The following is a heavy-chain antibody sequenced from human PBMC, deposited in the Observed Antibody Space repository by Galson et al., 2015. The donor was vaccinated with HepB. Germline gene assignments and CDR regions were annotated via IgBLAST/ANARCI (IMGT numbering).Heavy chain of an antibody. J-gene: IGHJ6*03. V-gene: IGHV4-61*02. D-gene: IGHD6-13*01. CDR1: GGSIGSGTYY. CDR2: IHTSGST. Sequence: TLYLTCTVSGGSIGSGTYYWSWIRQPAGKGLEWIGRIHTSGSTNYNPSLKSRFTMSVDTSKNQFSLKLSSVTAADTAMYYCASGYSSSWGYYYYMDVWGKGTTVTVSS. CDR3: ASGYSSSWGYYYYMDV.